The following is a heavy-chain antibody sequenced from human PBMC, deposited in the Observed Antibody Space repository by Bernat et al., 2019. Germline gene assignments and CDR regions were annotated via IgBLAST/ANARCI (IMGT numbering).Heavy chain of an antibody. Sequence: QVQLVQSGAEVKKPGASVKVSCKASGYIFTTYAIYWVRQAPGQRLEYVGWINAGYGNTKYSQKFQGRITITRDTSPSTPYMELSTPTSEDSAVYYCAREGGSETSFGFDFWGQGTMVTVSS. J-gene: IGHJ3*01. V-gene: IGHV1-3*01. CDR2: INAGYGNT. D-gene: IGHD1-26*01. CDR3: AREGGSETSFGFDF. CDR1: GYIFTTYA.